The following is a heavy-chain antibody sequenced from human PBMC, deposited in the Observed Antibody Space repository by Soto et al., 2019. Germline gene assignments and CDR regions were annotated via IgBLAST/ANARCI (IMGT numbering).Heavy chain of an antibody. CDR1: GLTFSRYW. J-gene: IGHJ3*02. D-gene: IGHD2-15*01. CDR2: INQEGSVK. CDR3: STDPRSNAFAI. V-gene: IGHV3-7*04. Sequence: GGALRLYCAASGLTFSRYWVSWVRQTPGRGQEFLANINQEGSVKNHADSGKGRFTISRDNAEKSLFLQMNNLRVDETALYYRSTDPRSNAFAISGHGTIVTVSS.